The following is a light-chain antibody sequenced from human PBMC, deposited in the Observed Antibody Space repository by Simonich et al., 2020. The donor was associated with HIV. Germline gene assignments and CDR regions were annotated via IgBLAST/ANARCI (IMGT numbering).Light chain of an antibody. J-gene: IGKJ5*01. CDR2: GAS. CDR3: QQRSGWPPIT. CDR1: QSISSN. V-gene: IGKV3-15*01. Sequence: EIVMTQFPATLSVSPGERATLSCTASQSISSNLAWYEQKPGQAPRLLIYGASTRATGIPARFSGSGSGTDFTLTISSIQSEDFAIFYCQQRSGWPPITFGQGTRLEIK.